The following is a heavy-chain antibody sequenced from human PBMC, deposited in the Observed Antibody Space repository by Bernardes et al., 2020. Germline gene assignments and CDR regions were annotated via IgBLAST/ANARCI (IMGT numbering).Heavy chain of an antibody. CDR3: ARGGRSADFDY. CDR1: GGSFINYY. Sequence: LSLTCAVYGGSFINYYWTWIRQPPGKGLEWIGEINHSGSTNYNPSLKGRVTISVDTSKNQFSLRLSSVTAADTAVYYCARGGRSADFDYWGQGTLVTVSS. CDR2: INHSGST. V-gene: IGHV4-34*01. J-gene: IGHJ4*02.